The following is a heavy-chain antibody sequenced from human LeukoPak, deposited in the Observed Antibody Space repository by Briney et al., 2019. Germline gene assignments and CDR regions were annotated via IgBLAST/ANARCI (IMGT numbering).Heavy chain of an antibody. CDR2: IKQDGSEK. D-gene: IGHD3-22*01. CDR3: ATPNYYDSSGYPKYFQH. V-gene: IGHV3-7*01. J-gene: IGHJ1*01. CDR1: GFTFSSYW. Sequence: QPGGSLRLSCAASGFTFSSYWMSWVRQAPGKGLEWVANIKQDGSEKYYVDSVKGRFTISRDNAKNSLYLQMNSLRAEDTAVYYCATPNYYDSSGYPKYFQHWGQGTLVTVSS.